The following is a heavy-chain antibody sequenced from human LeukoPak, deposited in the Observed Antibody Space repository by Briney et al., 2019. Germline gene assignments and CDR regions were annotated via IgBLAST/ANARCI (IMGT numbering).Heavy chain of an antibody. CDR1: GYTYTSYD. V-gene: IGHV1-8*01. CDR2: MNPNSGNT. J-gene: IGHJ4*02. Sequence: GASVKVSCKASGYTYTSYDINWVRQATGQGLEWMGWMNPNSGNTGYAQKFQGRVTMTRNTSISTAYMELSSLRSEDTAVYYCARARYGDYEGGFDYWGQGTLVTVSS. CDR3: ARARYGDYEGGFDY. D-gene: IGHD4-17*01.